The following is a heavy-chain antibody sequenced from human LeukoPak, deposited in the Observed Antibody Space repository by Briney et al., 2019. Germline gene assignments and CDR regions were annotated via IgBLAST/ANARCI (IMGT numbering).Heavy chain of an antibody. V-gene: IGHV5-51*01. CDR1: GYSFTSYW. Sequence: PGESLKISCKGSGYSFTSYWIGWVRQMPGKGLEWMGIIYPGDSDTRYSPSLQGQVTISADKSISTAYLQWSSLKASDTAMYYCARVPRRFDDFWSGFYFDYWGQGTLVTVSS. D-gene: IGHD3-3*01. CDR2: IYPGDSDT. J-gene: IGHJ4*02. CDR3: ARVPRRFDDFWSGFYFDY.